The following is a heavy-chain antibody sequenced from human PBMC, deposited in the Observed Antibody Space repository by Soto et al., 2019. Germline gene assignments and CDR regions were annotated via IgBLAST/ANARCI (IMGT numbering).Heavy chain of an antibody. CDR3: IQSRCGGDCLQSYASYYYYGMDV. V-gene: IGHV2-5*02. CDR1: AFSLSTGGVG. J-gene: IGHJ6*02. Sequence: QITLKESGPPLVKPTQTLTLTCTFSAFSLSTGGVGVGWIRQPPGKALKWLALIYWDDDKRYSPSLRSRLTITKDTSKNQVVLTMTNMDPVDTATYYCIQSRCGGDCLQSYASYYYYGMDVWGQGTTVTVSS. CDR2: IYWDDDK. D-gene: IGHD2-21*02.